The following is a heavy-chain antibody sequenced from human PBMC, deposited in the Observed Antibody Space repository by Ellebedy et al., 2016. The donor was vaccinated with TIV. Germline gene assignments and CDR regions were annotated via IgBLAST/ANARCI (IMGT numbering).Heavy chain of an antibody. CDR2: INSDGSST. J-gene: IGHJ4*02. V-gene: IGHV3-74*01. D-gene: IGHD2-21*02. CDR1: GFIFSNYS. Sequence: GESLKISCSGSGFIFSNYSMNWVRQAPGKGLVWVSGINSDGSSTFYADSVKGRFTVSRDNAKNTLYLQMNSLRAEDTAVYYCARDARLPGGIDYWGQGTLVPVPS. CDR3: ARDARLPGGIDY.